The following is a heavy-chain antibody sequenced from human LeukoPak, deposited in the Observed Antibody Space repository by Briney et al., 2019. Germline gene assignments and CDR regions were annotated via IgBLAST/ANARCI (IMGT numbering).Heavy chain of an antibody. Sequence: SGTLSLTCAVYGGSFSGYYWSWIRQPPGKGLEWIGEINHSGSTNYNPSLKSRVTISVDTSKNPFSLKLSSVTAADTAVYYCAGRRWYSYGFGGISYYYYGMDVWGQGTTVTVSS. CDR2: INHSGST. CDR1: GGSFSGYY. J-gene: IGHJ6*02. V-gene: IGHV4-34*01. D-gene: IGHD5-18*01. CDR3: AGRRWYSYGFGGISYYYYGMDV.